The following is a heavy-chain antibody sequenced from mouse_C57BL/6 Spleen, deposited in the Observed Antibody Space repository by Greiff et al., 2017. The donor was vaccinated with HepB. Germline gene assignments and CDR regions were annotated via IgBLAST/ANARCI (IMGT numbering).Heavy chain of an antibody. CDR2: IRNKANGYTT. J-gene: IGHJ3*01. V-gene: IGHV7-3*01. CDR3: ARAAYYDYDEGTSFAY. D-gene: IGHD2-4*01. Sequence: DVMLVESGGGLVQPGGSLSLSCAASGFTFTDYYMSWVRQPPGKALEWLGFIRNKANGYTTEYSASVKGRFTISRDNSQSILYLQMNALRAEDSATYYCARAAYYDYDEGTSFAYWGQGTLVTVSA. CDR1: GFTFTDYY.